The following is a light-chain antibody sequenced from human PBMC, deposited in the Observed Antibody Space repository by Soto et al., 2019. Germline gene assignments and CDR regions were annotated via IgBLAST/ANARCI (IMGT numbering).Light chain of an antibody. CDR2: EVS. Sequence: QSVLTQPASVSGSTGQSITISCTGTSSDVGSYNLVSWYQQHPGKAPKLMIYEVSKRPSGVSNRFSGSKSGNTASLTISGLQAEDEADYYCCSYAGSSTYYVFGTGTQLTVL. J-gene: IGLJ1*01. V-gene: IGLV2-23*02. CDR3: CSYAGSSTYYV. CDR1: SSDVGSYNL.